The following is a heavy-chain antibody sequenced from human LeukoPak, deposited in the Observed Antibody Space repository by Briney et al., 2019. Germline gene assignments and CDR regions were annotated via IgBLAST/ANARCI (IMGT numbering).Heavy chain of an antibody. D-gene: IGHD3-3*01. V-gene: IGHV3-7*01. Sequence: PGGSLRLSCAASGLSFSNYWMSWVRQAPGKGLEWVANIKPDGSETHYVDSVKGRFTISRDNAKNSLYLHMNSLRAEDTALYYCARDPGIDFWSGYDYWGQGILVTVSS. CDR3: ARDPGIDFWSGYDY. CDR2: IKPDGSET. J-gene: IGHJ4*02. CDR1: GLSFSNYW.